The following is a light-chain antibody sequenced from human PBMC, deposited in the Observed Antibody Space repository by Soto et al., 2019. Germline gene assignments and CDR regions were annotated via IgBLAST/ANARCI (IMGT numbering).Light chain of an antibody. CDR3: RQYGSSPSYT. CDR2: VAS. Sequence: EIVLKQSPGTLSLSPGERATLSCRASQSVSTSSCLAWYQQKPCQAPRLLIYVASSRATGIPDRFSGSGSATHLTLTISSLELEDFAVYSCRQYGSSPSYTFGQGTKLDIK. J-gene: IGKJ2*01. CDR1: QSVSTSSC. V-gene: IGKV3-20*01.